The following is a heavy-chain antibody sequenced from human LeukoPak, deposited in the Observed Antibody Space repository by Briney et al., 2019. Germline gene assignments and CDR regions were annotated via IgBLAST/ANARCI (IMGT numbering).Heavy chain of an antibody. J-gene: IGHJ4*02. D-gene: IGHD6-19*01. CDR2: ISAYNGDT. CDR3: ARRAAVVGPLYYFDN. CDR1: GYTFVSHG. Sequence: ASVKVSCKAAGYTFVSHGISWVRLAPGQGLEWMGWISAYNGDTKYAQKFQARVTMTTDTSTSTAYMELRTLRSDDTAVYYCARRAAVVGPLYYFDNWGQGTLITVSS. V-gene: IGHV1-18*01.